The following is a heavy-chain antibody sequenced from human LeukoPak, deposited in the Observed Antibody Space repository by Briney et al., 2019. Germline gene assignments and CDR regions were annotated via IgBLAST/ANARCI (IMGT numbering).Heavy chain of an antibody. Sequence: SETLSLTCTVSGGSISSGSYYWSWIRQPAGKGLEWIGRIYTSGSTNYNLSLKSRVTISLDTSKNQFSLKLSSVTAADTAVYYCARDAPTAYCIGGTCYFDYWGQGTLVTVSS. CDR2: IYTSGST. CDR1: GGSISSGSYY. V-gene: IGHV4-61*02. CDR3: ARDAPTAYCIGGTCYFDY. D-gene: IGHD2-15*01. J-gene: IGHJ4*02.